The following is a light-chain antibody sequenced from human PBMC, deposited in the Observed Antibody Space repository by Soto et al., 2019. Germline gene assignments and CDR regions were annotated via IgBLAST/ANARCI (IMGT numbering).Light chain of an antibody. CDR2: DAS. Sequence: DIQMTQSPSTLSASVGDRVTITCRASQSISSWLAWYQQKPGKAPKLLNYDASSLESGVPSRFSGSGSGTEFTLTISSLQPDDFATYYCQQYNSFSFGGGTKVDIK. CDR3: QQYNSFS. CDR1: QSISSW. J-gene: IGKJ4*01. V-gene: IGKV1-5*01.